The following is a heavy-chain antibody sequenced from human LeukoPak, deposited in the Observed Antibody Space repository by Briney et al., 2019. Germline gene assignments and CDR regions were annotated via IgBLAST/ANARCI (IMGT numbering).Heavy chain of an antibody. V-gene: IGHV4-34*01. Sequence: PSQTPSLTCAVYGGSFSGYYWSWIRHPPGKGLEWIWEINHSGSTNYNPSLKSRVTISVDTSKNQFSLKLSSVTAADTAVYYCARGGQDYYGFDYWGQGTLVTVSS. CDR1: GGSFSGYY. CDR3: ARGGQDYYGFDY. CDR2: INHSGST. D-gene: IGHD3-10*01. J-gene: IGHJ4*02.